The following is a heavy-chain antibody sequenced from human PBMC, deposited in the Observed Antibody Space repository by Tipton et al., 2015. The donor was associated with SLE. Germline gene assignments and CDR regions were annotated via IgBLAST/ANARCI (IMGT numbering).Heavy chain of an antibody. CDR1: GGSIRSYY. D-gene: IGHD3-22*01. Sequence: TLSLTCTVSGGSIRSYYWSWIRQTPEKGLEWIASIYHSGSTNSGSTKYNPSLESRVSTSLDTSKNQISLKLTSVTTADTAVYYCARGLNYYDSSGYYPFYYMDVWGKGTTVTVSS. J-gene: IGHJ6*03. CDR3: ARGLNYYDSSGYYPFYYMDV. V-gene: IGHV4-59*12. CDR2: IYHSGSTNSGST.